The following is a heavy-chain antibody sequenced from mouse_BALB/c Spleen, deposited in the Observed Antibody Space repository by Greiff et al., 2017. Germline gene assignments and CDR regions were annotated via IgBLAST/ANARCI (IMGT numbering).Heavy chain of an antibody. D-gene: IGHD2-4*01. Sequence: LVKTGASVKISCKASGYSFNGYYMHWVKQSHGKSLEWIGYISCYNGATSYNQKFKGKATFTVDTSSSTAYMQFNSLTSEDSAVYYCARGGMITTGDYYAMDYWGQGTSVTVSS. V-gene: IGHV1S34*01. CDR1: GYSFNGYY. J-gene: IGHJ4*01. CDR3: ARGGMITTGDYYAMDY. CDR2: ISCYNGAT.